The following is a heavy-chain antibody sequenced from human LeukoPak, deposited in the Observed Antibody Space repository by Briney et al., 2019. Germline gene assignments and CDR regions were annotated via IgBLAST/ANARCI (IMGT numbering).Heavy chain of an antibody. CDR2: ISYDGNNK. V-gene: IGHV3-30-3*01. CDR1: GFVFSTYT. CDR3: ATDPGWGERFDY. Sequence: GGSLRLSCAVSGFVFSTYTLHWVRQAPGKGLEWVAVISYDGNNKYYADSVKGRFTISRDNSKNTLFLQMNSLGAEDTAVYYCATDPGWGERFDYWGQGTLVTVSS. D-gene: IGHD3-16*01. J-gene: IGHJ4*02.